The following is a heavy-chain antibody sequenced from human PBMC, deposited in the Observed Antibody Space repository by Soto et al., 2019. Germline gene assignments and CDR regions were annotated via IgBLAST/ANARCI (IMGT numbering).Heavy chain of an antibody. Sequence: PAGSLRLSCAASGFTFSSYAMSWVRQAPGKGLEWVSAISGSGGSTYYADSVKGRFTISRDNSKNTLYLQMNSLRAEDTAVYYCAKDWDDSSGYYYVWFDYWGQGTLVTVSS. CDR2: ISGSGGST. V-gene: IGHV3-23*01. CDR3: AKDWDDSSGYYYVWFDY. CDR1: GFTFSSYA. D-gene: IGHD3-22*01. J-gene: IGHJ4*02.